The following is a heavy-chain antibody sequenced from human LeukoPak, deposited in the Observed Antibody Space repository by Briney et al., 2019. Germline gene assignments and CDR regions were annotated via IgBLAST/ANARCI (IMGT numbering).Heavy chain of an antibody. Sequence: GASVTVSCKASGYTFTSYDINWVRQAPGQGLEWMGWMNPNSGNTGYAQKIQGRVTITRNTSISTAYMELSSLRSEDTAVYYCARAPRVRGVNFDYWGQGTLVTVSS. CDR2: MNPNSGNT. CDR3: ARAPRVRGVNFDY. V-gene: IGHV1-8*03. J-gene: IGHJ4*02. D-gene: IGHD3-10*01. CDR1: GYTFTSYD.